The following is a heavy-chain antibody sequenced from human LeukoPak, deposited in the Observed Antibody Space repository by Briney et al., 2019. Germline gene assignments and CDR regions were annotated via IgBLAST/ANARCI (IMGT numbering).Heavy chain of an antibody. CDR2: ISGSGGST. Sequence: GGSLRLSCEASGFTFGSYAMSWVRQAPGKGLEWVSAISGSGGSTYYADSVKGRFTISRDNSKNTLYLQMNSLRAEDTAVYYCAKLKGYDSSGYGGYFDYWGQGTLVTVSS. J-gene: IGHJ4*02. CDR3: AKLKGYDSSGYGGYFDY. D-gene: IGHD3-22*01. V-gene: IGHV3-23*01. CDR1: GFTFGSYA.